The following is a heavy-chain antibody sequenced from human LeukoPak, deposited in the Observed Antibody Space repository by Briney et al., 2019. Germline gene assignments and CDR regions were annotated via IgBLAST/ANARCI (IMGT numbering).Heavy chain of an antibody. CDR1: AGSISSGRYY. Sequence: SETLSLTCTVSAGSISSGRYYWTWLRQPAGEGLEWIGHVYTSGSTNYNPSLKSRVTISVDSSKNQFSLKLSSVTAADTAVYYCARQPPRYGMDVWGQGTTVTVSS. CDR2: VYTSGST. J-gene: IGHJ6*02. CDR3: ARQPPRYGMDV. V-gene: IGHV4-61*09.